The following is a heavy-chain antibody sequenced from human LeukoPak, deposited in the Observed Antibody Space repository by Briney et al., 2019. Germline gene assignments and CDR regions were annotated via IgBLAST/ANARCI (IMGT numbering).Heavy chain of an antibody. CDR3: ARLPYDSSGYTSDY. J-gene: IGHJ4*02. V-gene: IGHV4-59*08. D-gene: IGHD3-22*01. CDR2: IYYSGST. Sequence: PSETLSLTCTVSGGSISSYYWSWIRQPPGKGLEWIGYIYYSGSTNYNPPLKSRVTISVDTSKNQFSLKLSSVTAADTAVYYCARLPYDSSGYTSDYWGQGTLVTVSS. CDR1: GGSISSYY.